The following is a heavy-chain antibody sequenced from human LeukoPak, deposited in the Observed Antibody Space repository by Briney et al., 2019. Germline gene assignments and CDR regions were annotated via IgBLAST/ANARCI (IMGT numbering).Heavy chain of an antibody. Sequence: SETLSLTCTVSGGSISSGSYYWSWIRQPAGKGLEWIGRIYTSGSTNYNPSLKSRVTISVDTSKNQFSLKLSSVTAADTAVYYCAGVSQNMITFGGVIVPDAFDIWGQGTMVTVSS. D-gene: IGHD3-16*02. CDR1: GGSISSGSYY. V-gene: IGHV4-61*02. CDR2: IYTSGST. CDR3: AGVSQNMITFGGVIVPDAFDI. J-gene: IGHJ3*02.